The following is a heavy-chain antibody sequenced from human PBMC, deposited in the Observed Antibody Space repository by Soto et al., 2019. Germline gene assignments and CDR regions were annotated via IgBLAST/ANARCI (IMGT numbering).Heavy chain of an antibody. CDR3: AGGEIAATGTVRVPWDFHYGLDL. Sequence: QVQLVQSGAEVKKPGSSVKVSCRAPGGTFRNHGISWVRQAPGQGLEWMGGLIPISGTPKYAQIFQGRGSIAADVSTTTAYMELRSLRSEDTAVYYCAGGEIAATGTVRVPWDFHYGLDLWGQGTTVTVSS. CDR2: LIPISGTP. D-gene: IGHD6-25*01. J-gene: IGHJ6*02. CDR1: GGTFRNHG. V-gene: IGHV1-69*01.